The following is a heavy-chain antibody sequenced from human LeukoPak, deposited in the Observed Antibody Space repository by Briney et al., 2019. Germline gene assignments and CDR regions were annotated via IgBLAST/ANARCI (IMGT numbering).Heavy chain of an antibody. CDR2: IIPIFGTA. D-gene: IGHD3-10*01. CDR1: GGTFSSYA. CDR3: ARRITMVRGVMGPHFDH. J-gene: IGHJ5*02. Sequence: GASVKVSCKASGGTFSSYAISWVRQAPGQGLEWMGGIIPIFGTANYAQKFQGRVTITADKSTSTAYMELSSLRSEDTAVYYCARRITMVRGVMGPHFDHWGQGTLVTVSS. V-gene: IGHV1-69*06.